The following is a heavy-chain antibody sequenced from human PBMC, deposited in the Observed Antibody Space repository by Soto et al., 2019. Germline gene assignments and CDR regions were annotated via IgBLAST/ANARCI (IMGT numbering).Heavy chain of an antibody. J-gene: IGHJ6*02. CDR3: ARDDRVRGVKADRYYYYYYGMEV. CDR1: GGSFSGYY. V-gene: IGHV4-34*01. CDR2: INHSGST. Sequence: SETLSLTCAVYGGSFSGYYWSWIRQPPGKGLEWIGEINHSGSTNYNPSLKSRVTISVDTSKNQFSLKLSSVTAADTAVYYCARDDRVRGVKADRYYYYYYGMEVWGQGTTVTVSS. D-gene: IGHD3-10*01.